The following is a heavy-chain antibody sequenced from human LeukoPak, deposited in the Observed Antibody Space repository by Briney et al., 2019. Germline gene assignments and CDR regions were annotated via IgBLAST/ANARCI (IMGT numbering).Heavy chain of an antibody. CDR1: GFTFSTYA. J-gene: IGHJ4*02. V-gene: IGHV3-23*01. D-gene: IGHD5-12*01. CDR3: AKRRGYDYGDFDY. CDR2: ISGGGGST. Sequence: GGSLRLSCAASGFTFSTYAMSWVRQAPGKGLEWVSAISGGGGSTYCADSVKGRFTISRDNSKNTLYLQMNSLRAEDTALYYCAKRRGYDYGDFDYWGQGTLVTVSS.